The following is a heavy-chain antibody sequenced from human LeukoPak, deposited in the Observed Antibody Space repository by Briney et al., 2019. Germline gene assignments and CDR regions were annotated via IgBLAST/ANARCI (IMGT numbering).Heavy chain of an antibody. CDR3: ARNSSGWSFDY. CDR1: GDSISSGSYY. D-gene: IGHD6-19*01. V-gene: IGHV4-39*01. J-gene: IGHJ4*01. Sequence: SETLSLTCTVSGDSISSGSYYWGWIRQSPGKDLEWIGSIYYSGSTHYNPSLKSRVTISVDTSKKQFSLKLSSVTAADTAVYYCARNSSGWSFDYCGQGTLVTVSS. CDR2: IYYSGST.